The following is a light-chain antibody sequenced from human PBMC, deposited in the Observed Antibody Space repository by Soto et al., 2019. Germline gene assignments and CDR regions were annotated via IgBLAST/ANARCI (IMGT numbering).Light chain of an antibody. CDR2: GAS. CDR1: QSVSSS. V-gene: IGKV3-11*01. CDR3: QQRSNWPPVT. J-gene: IGKJ4*01. Sequence: EIVLTQSPGTLSLSPGERATLSCRASQSVSSSLAWYQQKPGQAPRLLIYGASNRATGIPARFSGSGSGTDFTLTISSLEPEDFGVYYCQQRSNWPPVTFGGGTKVDIK.